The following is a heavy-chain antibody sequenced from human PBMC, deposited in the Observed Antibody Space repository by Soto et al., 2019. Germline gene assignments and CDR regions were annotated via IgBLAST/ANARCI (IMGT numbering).Heavy chain of an antibody. CDR3: ARDRPLTRGIAVAGDYFDY. CDR2: ISAYNGNT. Sequence: ASVKVSCKASGYTFTSYGISWVRQAPGQGLEWMGWISAYNGNTNYAQKLQGRVTMTTDTSTSTAYMELRSLRSDDTAVYYCARDRPLTRGIAVAGDYFDYWGQGTLVTVSS. D-gene: IGHD6-19*01. CDR1: GYTFTSYG. V-gene: IGHV1-18*01. J-gene: IGHJ4*02.